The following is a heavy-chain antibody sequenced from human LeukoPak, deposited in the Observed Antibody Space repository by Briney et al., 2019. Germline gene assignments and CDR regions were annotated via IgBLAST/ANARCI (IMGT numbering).Heavy chain of an antibody. CDR3: AKDGFSLFVTNYYMDV. CDR2: IGFSGETT. J-gene: IGHJ6*03. D-gene: IGHD4-17*01. CDR1: GFTFSDYA. Sequence: GGSLRLSCAASGFTFSDYAMSWVRQAPGKGLEWVSGIGFSGETTFYADSVRGRFIISRDNSNNTLYLQMNSLRDEDTAVYFCAKDGFSLFVTNYYMDVWGTGTTVTVSS. V-gene: IGHV3-23*01.